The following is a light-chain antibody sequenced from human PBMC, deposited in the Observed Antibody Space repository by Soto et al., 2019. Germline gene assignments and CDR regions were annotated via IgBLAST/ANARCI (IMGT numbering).Light chain of an antibody. CDR3: AARDDSLTGHVV. V-gene: IGLV1-47*01. CDR1: NSNIGSSH. Sequence: QSVLTQPPSASGTPGQRVTISCSGSNSNIGSSHVYWYQQVPGTAPKLLISGNNQRPSGAPDRFSGSKSDTSASLVISGLRSEDEAAYYCAARDDSLTGHVVFGGGTKVTVL. J-gene: IGLJ2*01. CDR2: GNN.